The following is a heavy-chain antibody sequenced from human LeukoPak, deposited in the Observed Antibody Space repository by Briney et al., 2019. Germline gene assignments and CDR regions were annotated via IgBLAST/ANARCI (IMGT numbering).Heavy chain of an antibody. CDR2: IYVTEIT. Sequence: SETLSLTCAVSGASVSSGDFYWNWIRQPAGKGLEWLGRIYVTEITNYNPSLKSRLTISVDKSKNQVSLNLTSVTAADTAIYYCAARRSGWYRWFDPWGQGTLVTVSS. CDR1: GASVSSGDFY. V-gene: IGHV4-61*02. CDR3: AARRSGWYRWFDP. D-gene: IGHD6-19*01. J-gene: IGHJ5*02.